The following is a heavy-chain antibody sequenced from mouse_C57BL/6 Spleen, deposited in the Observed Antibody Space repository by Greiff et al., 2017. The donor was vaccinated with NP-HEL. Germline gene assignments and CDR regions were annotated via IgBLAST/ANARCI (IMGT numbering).Heavy chain of an antibody. V-gene: IGHV1-61*01. CDR1: GYTFTSYW. D-gene: IGHD2-4*01. Sequence: QVQLQQPGAELVRPGSSVKLSCKASGYTFTSYWMDWVKQRPGQGLEWIGNIYPSDSETHYNQQFKDKATLTVDKSSSTAYMQLSSLTSEDSAVYYCARHYDYDDYYFDYWGQGTTLTVSS. J-gene: IGHJ2*01. CDR3: ARHYDYDDYYFDY. CDR2: IYPSDSET.